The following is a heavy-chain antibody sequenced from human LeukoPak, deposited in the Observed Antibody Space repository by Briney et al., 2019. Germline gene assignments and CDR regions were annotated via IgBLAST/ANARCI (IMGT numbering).Heavy chain of an antibody. V-gene: IGHV1-2*02. Sequence: ASVKVSCKASGYTFTDYYMHWVRQAPGQGFEWMGWINPNDGDTSYAQKFQGRVTMTRDTSISTAHMEVSRLRSDDTAVYYCARANFLYCSSTTCLFDYWDQGTLVTVSS. D-gene: IGHD2-2*01. J-gene: IGHJ4*02. CDR2: INPNDGDT. CDR1: GYTFTDYY. CDR3: ARANFLYCSSTTCLFDY.